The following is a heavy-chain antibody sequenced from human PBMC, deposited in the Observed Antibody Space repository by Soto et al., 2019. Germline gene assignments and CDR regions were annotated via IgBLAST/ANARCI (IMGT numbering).Heavy chain of an antibody. CDR1: GGSVSSGSYY. CDR2: MYYSGNT. Sequence: QVQLQESGPGLVKPSETLSLTCTVSGGSVSSGSYYWSWIRQPPGNGLEWIGHMYYSGNTNYNPSPRSRVTLSVDTSKNQFALNLSSVTAADTAVYYCARGEYYYGSGTDYWGQGTLVTVSS. D-gene: IGHD3-10*01. V-gene: IGHV4-61*01. CDR3: ARGEYYYGSGTDY. J-gene: IGHJ4*02.